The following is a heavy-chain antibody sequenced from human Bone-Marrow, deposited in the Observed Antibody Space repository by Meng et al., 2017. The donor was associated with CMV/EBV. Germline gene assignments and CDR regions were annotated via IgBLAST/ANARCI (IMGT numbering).Heavy chain of an antibody. CDR2: ISNSGRDI. V-gene: IGHV3-11*04. CDR3: ARGDVDTAIDGMDV. Sequence: GESLKISCAASGFTFSDFYLGWIRQAPGKGLEWVSYISNSGRDIYYAGSVKGRFTISRDNAKNSLYLQMNSLRAEDTAVYYCARGDVDTAIDGMDVWGQGTTVTVSS. J-gene: IGHJ6*02. D-gene: IGHD5-18*01. CDR1: GFTFSDFY.